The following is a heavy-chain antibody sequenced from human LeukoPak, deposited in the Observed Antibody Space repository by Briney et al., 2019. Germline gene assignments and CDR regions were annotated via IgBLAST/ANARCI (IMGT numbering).Heavy chain of an antibody. CDR3: TTVKRWLQFYFDY. Sequence: PGGSLRLSCAASGFTFSNAWMSWVRQAPGKGLEWVGRIKSKTDGGTTDYAAPVKGRFTISRDDSKNTLYLQMSSLKTEDTAVYYCTTVKRWLQFYFDYWGQGTLVTVSS. J-gene: IGHJ4*02. CDR1: GFTFSNAW. D-gene: IGHD5-24*01. CDR2: IKSKTDGGTT. V-gene: IGHV3-15*01.